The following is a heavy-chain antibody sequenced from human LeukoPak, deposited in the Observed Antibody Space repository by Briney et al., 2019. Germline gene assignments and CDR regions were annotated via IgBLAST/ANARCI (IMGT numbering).Heavy chain of an antibody. CDR3: ARGRYSSSWYHTRDY. CDR1: GYTFTGYY. Sequence: PLASVKVSCKASGYTFTGYYMHWVRQAPGQGLEWMGWINPNSGGTNYAQKFQGRVTMTRDTSISTAYMELSRLRSDDTAVYYCARGRYSSSWYHTRDYWGQGTLVTVSS. V-gene: IGHV1-2*02. D-gene: IGHD6-13*01. CDR2: INPNSGGT. J-gene: IGHJ4*02.